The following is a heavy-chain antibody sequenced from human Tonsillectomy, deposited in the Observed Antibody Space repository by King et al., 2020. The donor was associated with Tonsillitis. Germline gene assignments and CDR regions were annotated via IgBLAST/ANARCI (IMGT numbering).Heavy chain of an antibody. D-gene: IGHD3-9*01. J-gene: IGHJ3*02. CDR2: ISRSGGST. Sequence: VQLVQSGGGLVQPGGSLRLSCAASGFTFSSYAMSWVRQAPGKGLEWVSGISRSGGSTYYADSVKGRFTISRDNSKNTLFLQMNSLRAEDTAGYYCAKLRYFDWPPLDAFDIWGQGTMVTVSS. V-gene: IGHV3-23*04. CDR3: AKLRYFDWPPLDAFDI. CDR1: GFTFSSYA.